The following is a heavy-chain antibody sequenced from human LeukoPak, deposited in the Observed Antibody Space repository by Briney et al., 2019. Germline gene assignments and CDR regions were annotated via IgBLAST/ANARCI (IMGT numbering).Heavy chain of an antibody. CDR1: GGSISSGDYY. J-gene: IGHJ4*02. CDR2: IYYSGST. D-gene: IGHD3-22*01. CDR3: ARFYDSSGYLLGVPDY. V-gene: IGHV4-30-4*01. Sequence: PSQTLSLTCTVSGGSISSGDYYWGWIRQPPGKGLEWIGYIYYSGSTYYNPSLKSRVTISVDTSKNQFSLKLSSVTAADTAVYYCARFYDSSGYLLGVPDYWGQGTLVTVSS.